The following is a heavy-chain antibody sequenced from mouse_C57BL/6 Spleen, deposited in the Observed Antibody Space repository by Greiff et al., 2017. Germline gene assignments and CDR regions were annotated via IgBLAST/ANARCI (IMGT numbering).Heavy chain of an antibody. J-gene: IGHJ4*01. CDR2: ISYDGSN. D-gene: IGHD2-4*01. CDR3: ARDAPIYYDYDGYAMDY. V-gene: IGHV3-6*01. CDR1: GYSITSGYY. Sequence: EVHLVESGPGLVKPSQSLSLTCSVTGYSITSGYYWNWIRQFPGNKLEWMGYISYDGSNNYNPSLKNRISITRDTSKNQFFLKLNSVTTEDTATYYCARDAPIYYDYDGYAMDYWGQGTSVTVSS.